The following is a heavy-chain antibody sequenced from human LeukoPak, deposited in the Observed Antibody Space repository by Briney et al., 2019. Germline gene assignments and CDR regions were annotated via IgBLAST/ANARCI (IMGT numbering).Heavy chain of an antibody. CDR2: IKTDGSQI. D-gene: IGHD3-10*01. CDR1: GFTFSSYW. CDR3: AREGRYYGSGSHRDGFDI. V-gene: IGHV3-7*01. J-gene: IGHJ3*02. Sequence: GGSLRLSCVVSGFTFSSYWMTWVRQAPGKGLEWVANIKTDGSQIYYLDSVKGRFTISRDNAKNSLYLQMNSLTAEDTAIYYCAREGRYYGSGSHRDGFDIWGQGTMVTVSS.